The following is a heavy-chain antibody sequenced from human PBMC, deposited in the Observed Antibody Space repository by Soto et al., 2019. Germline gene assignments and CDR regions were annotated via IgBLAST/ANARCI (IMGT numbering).Heavy chain of an antibody. V-gene: IGHV4-39*01. Sequence: SETLSLTCTVSGGSISSSSYYWGWIRQPPGKGLEWIGSIYYSGSTYYNPSLKSRVTISVDTSKNQFSLKLSSVTAADTAVYYCARQAPIAAAGPPFYYYYYGMDVWGQGTTVTV. CDR2: IYYSGST. J-gene: IGHJ6*02. CDR1: GGSISSSSYY. CDR3: ARQAPIAAAGPPFYYYYYGMDV. D-gene: IGHD6-13*01.